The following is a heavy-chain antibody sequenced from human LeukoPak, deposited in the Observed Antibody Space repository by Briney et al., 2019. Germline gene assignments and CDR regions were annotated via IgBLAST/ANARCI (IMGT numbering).Heavy chain of an antibody. V-gene: IGHV3-43*02. CDR1: GFTFGQYA. D-gene: IGHD3-10*01. CDR2: ISGVGDAT. J-gene: IGHJ6*02. CDR3: AKDRGGYYGSGTSYYFYGMDV. Sequence: GGSLRLSCEASGFTFGQYAMHWVRQAPGRGLEWVAVISGVGDATHYVDSVKGRFSISRDQSRSSLHLQMDTLRTEDTALYYCAKDRGGYYGSGTSYYFYGMDVWGQGTTVIVSS.